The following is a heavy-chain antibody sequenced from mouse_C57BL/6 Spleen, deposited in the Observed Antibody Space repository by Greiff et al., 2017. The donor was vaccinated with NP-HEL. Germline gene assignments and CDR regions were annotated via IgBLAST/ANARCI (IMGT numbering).Heavy chain of an antibody. CDR1: GFNIKDDY. D-gene: IGHD1-1*01. CDR2: IDPENGDT. V-gene: IGHV14-4*01. CDR3: TYYGSSYGDWYFDV. Sequence: VQLQQSGAELVRPGASVKLSCTASGFNIKDDYMHWVKQRPEQGLEWIGWIDPENGDTEYASKFQGKATITADTSSNTAYLQLSSLTSEDTAVYYCTYYGSSYGDWYFDVWGTGTTVTVSS. J-gene: IGHJ1*03.